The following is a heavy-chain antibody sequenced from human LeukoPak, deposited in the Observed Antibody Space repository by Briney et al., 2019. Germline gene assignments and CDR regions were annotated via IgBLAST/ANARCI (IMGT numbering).Heavy chain of an antibody. V-gene: IGHV5-51*01. CDR2: IYPGDSDT. CDR1: GYSFTSYW. Sequence: GESLQISCKGSGYSFTSYWIGWVRPMPGKGLEWMGIIYPGDSDTRYSPSFQGQVTISADKSISTAYLQWSSLKASDTAMYYCARGDYGDFRIFYTLFDYWGQGTLVTVSS. CDR3: ARGDYGDFRIFYTLFDY. J-gene: IGHJ4*02. D-gene: IGHD4-17*01.